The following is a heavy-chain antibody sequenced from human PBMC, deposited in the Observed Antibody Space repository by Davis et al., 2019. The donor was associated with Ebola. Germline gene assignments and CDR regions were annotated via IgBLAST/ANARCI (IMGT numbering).Heavy chain of an antibody. J-gene: IGHJ3*02. D-gene: IGHD1-1*01. CDR2: IYYSGST. CDR1: GGSISSGDYY. Sequence: PSETLSLTCTVSGGSISSGDYYWSWIRQPPGKGLEWIGYIYYSGSTYYNPSLKSRVTISVDTSKNQFSLKLSSVTAADTAVYYCARGYKNWDAFDIWGQGTMVTVSS. V-gene: IGHV4-30-4*01. CDR3: ARGYKNWDAFDI.